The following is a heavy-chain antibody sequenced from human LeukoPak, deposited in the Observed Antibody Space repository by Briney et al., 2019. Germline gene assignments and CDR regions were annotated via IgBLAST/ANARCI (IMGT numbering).Heavy chain of an antibody. CDR3: AREEGSSWSNRNNRFDY. CDR2: INTDGSST. V-gene: IGHV3-74*01. J-gene: IGHJ4*02. CDR1: GFTFSSYW. Sequence: PGGSLRLSCAASGFTFSSYWMHWVRQAPGKGLVWVSRINTDGSSTSYADSVKGRFTISRDNAKNTLYLQMNSLRAEDTAVYYCAREEGSSWSNRNNRFDYWGQGTLVTVSS. D-gene: IGHD6-13*01.